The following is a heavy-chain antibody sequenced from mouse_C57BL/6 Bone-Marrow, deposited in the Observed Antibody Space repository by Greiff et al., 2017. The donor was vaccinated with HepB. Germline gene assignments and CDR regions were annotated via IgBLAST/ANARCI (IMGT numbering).Heavy chain of an antibody. CDR2: INPYNGGT. D-gene: IGHD2-4*01. CDR1: GYTFTDYY. Sequence: VQLKQSGPVLVKPGASVKMSCKASGYTFTDYYMNWVKQSHGKSLEWIGVINPYNGGTSYNQKFKGKATLTVDKSSSTAYMELNSLTSEDSAVYDCARWGDYDVFDYWGQGTTLTVSS. CDR3: ARWGDYDVFDY. J-gene: IGHJ2*01. V-gene: IGHV1-19*01.